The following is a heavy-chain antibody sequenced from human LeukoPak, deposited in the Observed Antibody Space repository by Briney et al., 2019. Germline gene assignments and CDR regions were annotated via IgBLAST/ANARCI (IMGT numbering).Heavy chain of an antibody. D-gene: IGHD3-10*01. CDR2: INAGNGDT. J-gene: IGHJ5*02. CDR1: GYTFTSYA. V-gene: IGHV1-3*01. Sequence: ASVKVSCKASGYTFTSYAMHWVRRAPGQRLEWMGWINAGNGDTKYSQKFQGRVTIARDTSASTAYMELSSLRSEDTAVYYCARRFLWFGELANWFDPWGQGTLVTVSS. CDR3: ARRFLWFGELANWFDP.